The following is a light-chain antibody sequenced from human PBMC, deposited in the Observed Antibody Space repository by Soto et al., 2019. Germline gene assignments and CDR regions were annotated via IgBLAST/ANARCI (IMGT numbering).Light chain of an antibody. CDR2: EVT. CDR3: TSYTSISTYV. V-gene: IGLV2-14*01. J-gene: IGLJ1*01. CDR1: SSDVCGYNH. Sequence: QSALTQPASVSESPGHSITISCAGTSSDVCGYNHVSWYQQHADKAAKILLHEVTNRPSGVSNRCSGSKSGNTASMTIPGLQAEDEADYYCTSYTSISTYVFGTATKV.